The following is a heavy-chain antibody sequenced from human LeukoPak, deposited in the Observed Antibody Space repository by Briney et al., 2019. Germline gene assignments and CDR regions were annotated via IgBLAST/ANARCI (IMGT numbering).Heavy chain of an antibody. V-gene: IGHV4-59*01. D-gene: IGHD3-10*01. CDR2: INYSGGT. J-gene: IGHJ6*03. CDR3: ARLGYGSGTPYYYFYMDD. Sequence: SETLSLTCTVPDGAISGYYWSWIRQPPGKGLEWIGYINYSGGTNYNPSLRSRVTFSRDTSKSQFSLKLRSVTAADTAVYFCARLGYGSGTPYYYFYMDDWGTGTTVTVSS. CDR1: DGAISGYY.